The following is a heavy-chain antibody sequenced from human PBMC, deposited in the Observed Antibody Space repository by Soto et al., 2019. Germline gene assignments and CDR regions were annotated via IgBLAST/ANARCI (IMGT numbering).Heavy chain of an antibody. D-gene: IGHD2-15*01. Sequence: QVQLVQSGAEVKKPGSSVKVSCKASGGTFSNFGMSWVRQAPGQGLEWMGVIIPVVGRANYARTFQGRVTITADESTSTGYMEVRSLRSEDTAVYFCARDTINGVVAATGLEYWGQGTLVTVSS. V-gene: IGHV1-69*01. CDR3: ARDTINGVVAATGLEY. CDR2: IIPVVGRA. CDR1: GGTFSNFG. J-gene: IGHJ4*02.